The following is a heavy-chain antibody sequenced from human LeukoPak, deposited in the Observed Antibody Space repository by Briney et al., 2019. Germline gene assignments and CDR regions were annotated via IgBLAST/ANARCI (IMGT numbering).Heavy chain of an antibody. D-gene: IGHD6-13*01. V-gene: IGHV1-69*01. CDR2: IIPIFGTA. CDR1: GGTFSSYA. J-gene: IGHJ4*02. Sequence: ASVKVSCKASGGTFSSYAISWVRQAPGQGLEWMGGIIPIFGTANHAQKFQGRVTITADESTSTAYMELSSLRSEDTAVYYCARSSSSWYYLDYWGQETLVTVSS. CDR3: ARSSSSWYYLDY.